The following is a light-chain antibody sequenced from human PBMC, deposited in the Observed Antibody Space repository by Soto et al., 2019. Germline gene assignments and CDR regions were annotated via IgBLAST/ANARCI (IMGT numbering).Light chain of an antibody. CDR2: AAS. Sequence: DIQMTHSPSSLSASVEDRVMIACLASQSISNHLNWYQQKPGKAPKLLIFAASSLQSGVPSRFSGSRSGPDFTLTISSLQPEDFATYYCQQSYSSPPTFGQGTKVDIK. V-gene: IGKV1-39*01. CDR3: QQSYSSPPT. J-gene: IGKJ1*01. CDR1: QSISNH.